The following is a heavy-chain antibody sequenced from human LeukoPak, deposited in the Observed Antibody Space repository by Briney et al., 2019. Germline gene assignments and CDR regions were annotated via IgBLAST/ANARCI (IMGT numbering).Heavy chain of an antibody. D-gene: IGHD3-9*01. CDR2: IYHSGST. V-gene: IGHV4-38-2*02. J-gene: IGHJ5*02. CDR3: ARVLGYDILTGYSPNWFDP. Sequence: PSETLSLTCTVSGYSISGGYYWGWIRPPPGKGLEWIGSIYHSGSTYYNPSLKSRVTISVETSKNQFSLKLSSVTAADTAVYYCARVLGYDILTGYSPNWFDPWGQGTLVTVSS. CDR1: GYSISGGYY.